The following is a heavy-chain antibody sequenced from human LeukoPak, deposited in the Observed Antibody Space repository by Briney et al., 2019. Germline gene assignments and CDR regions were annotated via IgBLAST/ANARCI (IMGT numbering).Heavy chain of an antibody. CDR1: GFSFSSYA. Sequence: GGSLRLSCAASGFSFSSYAMSWVRQDPGKGLEGVSAIRGSGCSTYYADSVKGRFTISRDHSKNTLYLQMNSLRAEDTAVYYCAKVPIFGVVPLYYYYYMDVWGKGTTVTVSS. CDR3: AKVPIFGVVPLYYYYYMDV. V-gene: IGHV3-23*01. CDR2: IRGSGCST. D-gene: IGHD3-3*01. J-gene: IGHJ6*03.